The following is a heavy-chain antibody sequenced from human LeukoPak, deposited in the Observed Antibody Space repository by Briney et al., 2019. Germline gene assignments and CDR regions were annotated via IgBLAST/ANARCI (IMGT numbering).Heavy chain of an antibody. J-gene: IGHJ4*02. CDR2: ISSSSSTI. Sequence: GGSLRLSCAASGFTFSDFAMNWVRQAPGKGLEWVSYISSSSSTIYYADSVKGRFTISRDNAKNSLYLQMNSLRAEDTAVYYCAREALNIAARRDGFDYWGQGTLVTVSS. CDR1: GFTFSDFA. D-gene: IGHD6-6*01. CDR3: AREALNIAARRDGFDY. V-gene: IGHV3-48*01.